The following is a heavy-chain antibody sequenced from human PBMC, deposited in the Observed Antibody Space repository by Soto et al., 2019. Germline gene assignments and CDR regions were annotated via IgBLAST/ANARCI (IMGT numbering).Heavy chain of an antibody. CDR1: GYTFTSYG. D-gene: IGHD3-3*01. CDR2: ISAYNGNT. Sequence: ASVKVSCKASGYTFTSYGISWVRQAPGQGLEWMGWISAYNGNTNYAQKLQGRVTMTTDTSTSTAYMELRSLRSDDTAVYYCARMGRRGREYYDFWGGHSRNWFDPWGQGTLVTVSS. J-gene: IGHJ5*02. CDR3: ARMGRRGREYYDFWGGHSRNWFDP. V-gene: IGHV1-18*01.